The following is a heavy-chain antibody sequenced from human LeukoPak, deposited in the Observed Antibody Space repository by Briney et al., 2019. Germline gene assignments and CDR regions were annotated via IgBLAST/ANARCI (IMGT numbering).Heavy chain of an antibody. CDR3: AKDKAPSVVIDAKAYNY. Sequence: GGALRLSCAASGFTFSSCGFNWVGQAPGKGVEGVSFISDTGDTTYYADSVKGRFTISRDNSKNTMHLQMNSLRAEDTAVYYCAKDKAPSVVIDAKAYNYWGQGTLVTVSS. CDR1: GFTFSSCG. CDR2: ISDTGDTT. V-gene: IGHV3-23*01. D-gene: IGHD2-15*01. J-gene: IGHJ4*02.